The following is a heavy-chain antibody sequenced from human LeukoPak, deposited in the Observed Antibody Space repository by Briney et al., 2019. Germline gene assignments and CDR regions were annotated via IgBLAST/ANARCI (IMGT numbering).Heavy chain of an antibody. J-gene: IGHJ6*02. CDR1: GGSFSGYY. CDR3: ARGDSYYYGMDV. D-gene: IGHD3-22*01. Sequence: SETLSPTCAVYGGSFSGYYWSWIRQPPGKGLEWIGEINHSGSTNYNPSLKSRVTISVDTSKNQFSLKLSSVTAADTAVYYCARGDSYYYGMDVWGQGTTVTVSS. V-gene: IGHV4-34*01. CDR2: INHSGST.